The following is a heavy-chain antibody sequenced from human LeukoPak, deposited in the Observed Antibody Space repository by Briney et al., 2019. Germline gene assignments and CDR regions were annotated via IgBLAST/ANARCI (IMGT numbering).Heavy chain of an antibody. J-gene: IGHJ5*02. CDR1: GYTFTSYD. V-gene: IGHV1-8*01. D-gene: IGHD2-15*01. CDR3: ARGREIVVVVAATHWFDP. CDR2: MNPNSGNT. Sequence: GASVKVSCKASGYTFTSYDINWVRQATGQGLEWMGWMNPNSGNTGYAQKFQGRVTMTRNTSISTAYMELSSLRSEDTAVYYCARGREIVVVVAATHWFDPWGQGTLVTVSS.